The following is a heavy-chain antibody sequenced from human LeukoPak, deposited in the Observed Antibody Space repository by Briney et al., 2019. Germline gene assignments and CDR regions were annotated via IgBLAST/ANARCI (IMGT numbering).Heavy chain of an antibody. Sequence: GASVKVSCKASGYTFNTFGISWVRQAPGQGLEWMGWISAYKGNTNYAQKFQGRVTMTTDTSTSTGYMELRSLRSDDTAVYYCARRSLKIAAGFFDSWGQGTLVTVSS. V-gene: IGHV1-18*01. CDR2: ISAYKGNT. CDR3: ARRSLKIAAGFFDS. D-gene: IGHD6-25*01. J-gene: IGHJ4*02. CDR1: GYTFNTFG.